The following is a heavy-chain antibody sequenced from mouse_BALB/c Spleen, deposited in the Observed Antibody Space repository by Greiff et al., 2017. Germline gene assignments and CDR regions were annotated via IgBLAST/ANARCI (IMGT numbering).Heavy chain of an antibody. CDR2: ISYSGST. J-gene: IGHJ2*01. CDR3: ARNYGSSYVDY. D-gene: IGHD1-1*01. V-gene: IGHV3-2*02. CDR1: GYSITSDYA. Sequence: EVKLQESGPGLVKPSQSLSLTCTVTGYSITSDYAWNWIRQFPGNKLEWMGYISYSGSTSYNPSLKSRISITRDTSKNQFFLQLNSVTTEDTATYYCARNYGSSYVDYWGQGTTLTVSS.